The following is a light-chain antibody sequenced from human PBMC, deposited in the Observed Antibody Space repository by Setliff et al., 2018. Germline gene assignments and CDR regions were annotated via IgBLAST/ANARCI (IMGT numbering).Light chain of an antibody. CDR3: QSYDNTLGVSI. Sequence: QSVLTQPPSASGTPGQRVTISCSGSSSNIGSKTVNWYQQLPGTAPKLLMFQNSQRPSGVPDRFSGSKSGTSASLAIAELQAEDEADYYCQSYDNTLGVSIFGGGTKGTV. V-gene: IGLV1-44*01. J-gene: IGLJ2*01. CDR2: QNS. CDR1: SSNIGSKT.